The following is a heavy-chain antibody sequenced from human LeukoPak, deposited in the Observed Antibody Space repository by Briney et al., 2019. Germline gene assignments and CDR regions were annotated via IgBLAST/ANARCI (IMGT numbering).Heavy chain of an antibody. J-gene: IGHJ4*02. CDR3: ARRQGTTLDFDY. Sequence: ASVKVSCKASGYTFSSYGFSWVRQAPGQGLEWMGWINAYNGNTNYAQNLQGRVTMTTDTSTSTAYMELRSLRSDDTAVYYCARRQGTTLDFDYWGQGTLVTVSS. D-gene: IGHD1-1*01. CDR2: INAYNGNT. CDR1: GYTFSSYG. V-gene: IGHV1-18*01.